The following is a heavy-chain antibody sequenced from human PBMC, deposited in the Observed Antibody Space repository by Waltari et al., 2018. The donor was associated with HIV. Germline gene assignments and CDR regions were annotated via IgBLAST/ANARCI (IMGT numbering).Heavy chain of an antibody. CDR1: GSTFTNYV. CDR3: ARDIVSAAAGIYYYYGMDV. CDR2: ISAGNGNT. V-gene: IGHV1-3*01. Sequence: QVQLVQSGAEVKKPGASVKVSCKASGSTFTNYVMHWVRQAPGQGIEWMGWISAGNGNTKYSQKFQGRVTISSDTSASTAYMEVSSLRSEDTAVYYCARDIVSAAAGIYYYYGMDVWGQGTTVTVSS. J-gene: IGHJ6*02. D-gene: IGHD6-13*01.